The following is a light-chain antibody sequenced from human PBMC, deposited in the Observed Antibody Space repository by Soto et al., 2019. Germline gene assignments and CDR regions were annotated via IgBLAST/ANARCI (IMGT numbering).Light chain of an antibody. CDR1: SSDVGGYNY. CDR3: SSYTSSSTLYV. CDR2: EVS. J-gene: IGLJ1*01. Sequence: QSVLTQPASVSGSPGQSITISCTGTSSDVGGYNYVSWYQQHPGTAPKLMIYEVSNRPSGVSKRFSGPKSGNTASLTISGPQAEDEADYYCSSYTSSSTLYVFGTGTKLTVL. V-gene: IGLV2-14*01.